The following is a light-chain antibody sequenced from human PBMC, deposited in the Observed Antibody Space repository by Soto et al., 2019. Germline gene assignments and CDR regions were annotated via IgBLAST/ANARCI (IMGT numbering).Light chain of an antibody. V-gene: IGKV3-20*01. CDR3: KQYAESPIT. CDR2: RAS. CDR1: QSVASNY. J-gene: IGKJ5*01. Sequence: EIVLTQSPGTLSLSPGEGATLSCRASQSVASNYLAWFQKKPGQPPRLLISRASSRVTGIPDKFSGSGSRTDLTLTISRLEPEDFAVYFCKQYAESPITFGQGTRLDIK.